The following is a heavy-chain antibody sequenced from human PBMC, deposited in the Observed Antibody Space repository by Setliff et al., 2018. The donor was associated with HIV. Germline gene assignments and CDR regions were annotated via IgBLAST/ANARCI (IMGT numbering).Heavy chain of an antibody. D-gene: IGHD5-12*01. CDR2: IYHNGIT. CDR3: ARQNSGYAPGPFDY. V-gene: IGHV4-38-2*01. J-gene: IGHJ4*02. Sequence: SETLSLTCGVSGYSISSGYYWGWIRQPPGKGLEWIGSIYHNGITYYNPSLKSRVTISVDTSQNQFSLKLCSVTAADTAVYYCARQNSGYAPGPFDYWGRGILVTVSS. CDR1: GYSISSGYY.